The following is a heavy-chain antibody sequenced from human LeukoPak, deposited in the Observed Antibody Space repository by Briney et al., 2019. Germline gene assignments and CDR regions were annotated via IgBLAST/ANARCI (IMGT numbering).Heavy chain of an antibody. Sequence: PGGALRLSCAASGFTFSSYWMSWVRQAPGKGLEGVANIKQDGSEKYYVDSVKGRFTISRDNAKNSLYLQMNSLRAEDTAVYYCAGEGDFGGYFDYWGQGTLVTVSS. CDR3: AGEGDFGGYFDY. D-gene: IGHD3-3*01. CDR2: IKQDGSEK. V-gene: IGHV3-7*01. CDR1: GFTFSSYW. J-gene: IGHJ4*02.